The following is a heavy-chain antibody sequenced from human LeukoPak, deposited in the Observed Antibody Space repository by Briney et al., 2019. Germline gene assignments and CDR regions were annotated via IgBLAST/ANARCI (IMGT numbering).Heavy chain of an antibody. V-gene: IGHV4-59*12. CDR2: IYYSGST. CDR1: GGSISSYY. D-gene: IGHD3-3*01. CDR3: ASRADDFWSGEAWFDP. Sequence: PSETLSLTCTVSGGSISSYYWSWIRQPPGKGLEWIGYIYYSGSTNYNPSLKSRVTISVDRSKNQFSLKLSSVTAADTAVYYCASRADDFWSGEAWFDPWGQGTLVTVSS. J-gene: IGHJ5*02.